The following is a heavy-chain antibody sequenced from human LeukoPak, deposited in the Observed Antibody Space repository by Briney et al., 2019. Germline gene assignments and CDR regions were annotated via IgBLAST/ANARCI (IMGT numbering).Heavy chain of an antibody. D-gene: IGHD1-26*01. CDR3: ARGSSIVTSTIDWFDP. V-gene: IGHV1-2*02. J-gene: IGHJ5*02. CDR1: GYTFTGYY. Sequence: ASVKVSCNSPGYTFTGYYVHWVRQAPGQGLEWMGWINPNSGGTHYAQKFQGRVTMTRDTSINSAYMELSRLRSDDTAIYYCARGSSIVTSTIDWFDPWGQGALVAVSS. CDR2: INPNSGGT.